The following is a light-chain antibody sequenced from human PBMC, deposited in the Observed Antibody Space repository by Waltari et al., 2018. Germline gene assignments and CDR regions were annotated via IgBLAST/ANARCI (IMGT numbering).Light chain of an antibody. Sequence: QSALTQPASVSGSPGQSITLSCSGGNSDLGRYHYVSWYQQNPGKVAKLIIYDVTKRPSGVSNRCSWSKSGNTASLTISGLQAQDEGDYHCCSYTVTATYVCGKGTTVTVL. V-gene: IGLV2-14*01. CDR1: NSDLGRYHY. CDR2: DVT. J-gene: IGLJ1*01. CDR3: CSYTVTATYV.